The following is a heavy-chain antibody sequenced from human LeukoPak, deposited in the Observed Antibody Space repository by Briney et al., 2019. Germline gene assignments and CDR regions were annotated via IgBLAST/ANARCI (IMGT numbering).Heavy chain of an antibody. V-gene: IGHV6-1*01. Sequence: SQTLSLTCAISGDSVSSNSVTWNWIRQSPSRGLEWLSRTYYRSTWYNDYAVSVRGRITVNPDTSKNQFSLHLNSVTPGDTAVYYCARRLTQYDCFDPWGQGTLVTVSS. D-gene: IGHD2-2*01. CDR1: GDSVSSNSVT. J-gene: IGHJ5*02. CDR3: ARRLTQYDCFDP. CDR2: TYYRSTWYN.